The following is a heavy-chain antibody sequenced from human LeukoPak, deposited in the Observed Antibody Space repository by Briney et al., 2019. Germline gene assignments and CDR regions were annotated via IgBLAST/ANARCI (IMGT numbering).Heavy chain of an antibody. J-gene: IGHJ5*02. V-gene: IGHV4-39*01. CDR3: ARHSYNFDWFDP. CDR1: GGSISSSTYY. CDR2: IYYSGST. D-gene: IGHD3-3*01. Sequence: SETLSLTCTVSGGSISSSTYYWGWTRQPPGKGLEWIGSIYYSGSTHYNPSLESRVTISVDTSKTQFSLKLSSVTAADTAVYYCARHSYNFDWFDPWGQGTLVTVSS.